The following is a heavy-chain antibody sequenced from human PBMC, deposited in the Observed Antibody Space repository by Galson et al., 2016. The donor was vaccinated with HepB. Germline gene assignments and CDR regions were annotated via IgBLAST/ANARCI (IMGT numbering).Heavy chain of an antibody. CDR1: GDNFKNYV. CDR3: VRKEINYGQCGGKCNWFDP. J-gene: IGHJ5*02. Sequence: SVKVSCKASGDNFKNYVMSWVRQAPGQGLEWMGDIIPLFGTTDYAQKFQDKVTISADESTSTVYMELSSLRSEDSALYFCVRKEINYGQCGGKCNWFDPWGQGTLVTVSS. D-gene: IGHD4-11*01. CDR2: IIPLFGTT. V-gene: IGHV1-69*13.